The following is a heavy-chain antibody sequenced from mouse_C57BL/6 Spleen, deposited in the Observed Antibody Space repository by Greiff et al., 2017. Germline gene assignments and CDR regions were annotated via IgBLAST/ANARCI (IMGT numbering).Heavy chain of an antibody. J-gene: IGHJ3*01. V-gene: IGHV5-9-1*02. CDR2: ISSGGDYI. CDR1: GFTFSSYA. Sequence: EVKLEESGEGLVKPGGSLKLSCAASGFTFSSYAMSWVRQTPEKRLEWVAYISSGGDYIYYADTVKGRFTISRDNARNTLYLQMSSLKSEDTAMYYCTRETTVEFAYWGQGTLVTVSA. CDR3: TRETTVEFAY. D-gene: IGHD1-1*01.